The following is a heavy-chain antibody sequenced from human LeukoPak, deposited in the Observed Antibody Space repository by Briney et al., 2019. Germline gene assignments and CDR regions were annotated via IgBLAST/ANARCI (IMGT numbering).Heavy chain of an antibody. J-gene: IGHJ4*02. Sequence: GGSLRLSCAASGFTFSSYAMSRVRQAPGKGLEWVSAISGSGGSTYYADSVKGRFTISRDNSKNTLYLQMNSLRAEDTAVYYCAKVGAARRRYYFDYWGQRTLVTVSS. CDR1: GFTFSSYA. D-gene: IGHD6-6*01. CDR2: ISGSGGST. V-gene: IGHV3-23*01. CDR3: AKVGAARRRYYFDY.